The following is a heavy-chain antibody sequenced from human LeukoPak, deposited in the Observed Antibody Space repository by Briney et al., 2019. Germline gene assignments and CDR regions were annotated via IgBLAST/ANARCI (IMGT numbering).Heavy chain of an antibody. Sequence: GGSLRLSCAASGFTFSYYGMHWVRQAPGKGLEWVAFIRYDGSNKYYADSVKGRFTISRDNSKNTLYLQMNSLRAEDTAVYYCAKDRGYSKYNWFDPWGQGTLVTVSS. V-gene: IGHV3-30*02. J-gene: IGHJ5*02. CDR1: GFTFSYYG. D-gene: IGHD6-13*01. CDR3: AKDRGYSKYNWFDP. CDR2: IRYDGSNK.